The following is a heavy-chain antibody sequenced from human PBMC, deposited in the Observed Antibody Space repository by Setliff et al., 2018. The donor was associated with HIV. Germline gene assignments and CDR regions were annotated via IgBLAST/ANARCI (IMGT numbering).Heavy chain of an antibody. D-gene: IGHD6-19*01. Sequence: TSETLSLTCTVSGGSISSSSYYWGWIRQPPGKGLQWIGSIYHSGSTYYNPSLKSRVTISVDTSKNQFSLKLSSVTAADTAVYYCARRPAGAVAGGYGMDVWGQGSPVTVSS. J-gene: IGHJ6*02. CDR3: ARRPAGAVAGGYGMDV. CDR2: IYHSGST. CDR1: GGSISSSSYY. V-gene: IGHV4-39*07.